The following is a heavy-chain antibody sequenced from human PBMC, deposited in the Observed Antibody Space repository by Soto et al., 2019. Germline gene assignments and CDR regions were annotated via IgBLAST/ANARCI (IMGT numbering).Heavy chain of an antibody. D-gene: IGHD2-21*02. CDR2: IYYSGST. J-gene: IGHJ2*01. CDR1: GGSISSGGYY. V-gene: IGHV4-31*03. Sequence: QVQLQESGPGLVKPSQTLSLTCTVSGGSISSGGYYWSWIRQHPGKGLEWIGYIYYSGSTYYNPSLQTRVTISVATAKNQFSLKLSSVTAADTAVYYCARDLRGGNSGWYFDLWGRGTLVTVSS. CDR3: ARDLRGGNSGWYFDL.